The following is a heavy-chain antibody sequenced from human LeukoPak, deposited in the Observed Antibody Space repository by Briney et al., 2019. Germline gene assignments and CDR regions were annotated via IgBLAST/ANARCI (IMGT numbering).Heavy chain of an antibody. CDR1: GFTFDDYA. D-gene: IGHD3-22*01. J-gene: IGHJ3*02. CDR3: AKGGYYDSSGSFDAFDI. V-gene: IGHV3-9*01. Sequence: GGSLRLSCAASGFTFDDYAMHWVRQAPGKGLEWVSGISWNSGSIGYADSVKGRFTISRDNAKNSLYLQMNSLRAEDTAVYYCAKGGYYDSSGSFDAFDIWGQGTMVTVSS. CDR2: ISWNSGSI.